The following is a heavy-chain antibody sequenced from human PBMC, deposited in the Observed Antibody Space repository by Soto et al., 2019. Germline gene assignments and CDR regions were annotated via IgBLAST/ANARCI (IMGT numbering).Heavy chain of an antibody. CDR2: ISYDGSNK. CDR3: EQGPAIVLVPEAMKYYYGMDV. D-gene: IGHD2-2*01. CDR1: GFTFSSYG. V-gene: IGHV3-30*18. Sequence: QVQLLESGGGVVQPGRSLRLSCAASGFTFSSYGMHWVRQAPGKGMEWVAVISYDGSNKYYADSVKGRFTISRDNSKNTLYLKMNSMKAEDTDLYYCEQGPAIVLVPEAMKYYYGMDVWGQGPKVTVS. J-gene: IGHJ6*02.